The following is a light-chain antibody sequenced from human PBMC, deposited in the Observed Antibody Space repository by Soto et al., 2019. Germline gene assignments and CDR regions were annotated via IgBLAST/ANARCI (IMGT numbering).Light chain of an antibody. J-gene: IGLJ2*01. Sequence: QSVLTQSPSASASLGASVKLTCTLSSGHSSYAIAWHQQQPEKGPRYLMKLNSDGSHNKGDGIPDRFSGSSSGAERYLTISSLQSEDEAEYYCQTWGTGIVIFGGGTKLTVL. CDR1: SGHSSYA. CDR3: QTWGTGIVI. V-gene: IGLV4-69*01. CDR2: LNSDGSH.